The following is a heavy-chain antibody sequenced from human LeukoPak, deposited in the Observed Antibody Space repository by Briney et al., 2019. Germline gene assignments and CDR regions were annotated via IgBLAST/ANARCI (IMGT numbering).Heavy chain of an antibody. CDR3: ARDGTAFAGTMVRGVHFDY. CDR1: GFSFSSYA. J-gene: IGHJ4*02. D-gene: IGHD3-10*01. V-gene: IGHV3-23*01. CDR2: ISGSGAST. Sequence: GGSLRLSCAASGFSFSSYAMSWVRQAPGKGPEWVSAISGSGASTYYADSVKGRFTISRDNSKNTLYLQMNSLRAEDTAVYYCARDGTAFAGTMVRGVHFDYWGQGTLVTVSS.